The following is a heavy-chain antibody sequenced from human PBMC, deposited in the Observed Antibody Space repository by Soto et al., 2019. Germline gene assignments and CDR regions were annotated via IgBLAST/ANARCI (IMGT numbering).Heavy chain of an antibody. CDR3: ARVGRRYSSGWYGRYYYYSGMDV. CDR1: EVNSIGNH. J-gene: IGHJ6*02. D-gene: IGHD6-19*01. Sequence: PVGPLSHCWRAAEVNSIGNHGSWVRQDQGKGLEWVSVIYSGGTIYYADSVKGRFTISRDNAKNSLYLQMNSLRAEDTAVYYCARVGRRYSSGWYGRYYYYSGMDVWGQGTTVTVSS. V-gene: IGHV3-53*01. CDR2: IYSGGTI.